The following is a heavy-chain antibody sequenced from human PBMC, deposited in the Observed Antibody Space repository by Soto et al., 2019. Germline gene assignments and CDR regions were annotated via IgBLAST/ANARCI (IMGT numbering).Heavy chain of an antibody. Sequence: SETLSLTCAVYGGSFSGYYWSWTRQPPGKGLEWIGEINHSGSTNYNPSLKSRVTISVDTSKNQFSLKLSSVTAADTAVYYCARGKRLEWLLSFWPALDYWGQGTLVTVSS. CDR2: INHSGST. CDR1: GGSFSGYY. D-gene: IGHD3-3*01. CDR3: ARGKRLEWLLSFWPALDY. V-gene: IGHV4-34*01. J-gene: IGHJ4*02.